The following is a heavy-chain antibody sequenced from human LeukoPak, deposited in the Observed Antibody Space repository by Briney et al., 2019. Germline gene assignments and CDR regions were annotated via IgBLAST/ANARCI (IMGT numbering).Heavy chain of an antibody. CDR3: AKDTQYSYGENNWFDP. V-gene: IGHV3-9*01. D-gene: IGHD5-18*01. CDR2: ISWNSGSI. Sequence: GGSLRLSCAASGFTFDDYAMHWVRQAPGKGLEWVSGISWNSGSIGYADSVKGRFTISRDNAKNSLYLQMNSLRAEDTALYYCAKDTQYSYGENNWFDPWGQGTLVTVSS. CDR1: GFTFDDYA. J-gene: IGHJ5*02.